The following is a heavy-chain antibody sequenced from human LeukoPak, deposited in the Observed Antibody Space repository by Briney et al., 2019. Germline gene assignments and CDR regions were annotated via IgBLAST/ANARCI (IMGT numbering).Heavy chain of an antibody. CDR2: ISWDGGTA. J-gene: IGHJ4*02. CDR1: GFSFEDYM. Sequence: GGSLRLSCAASGFSFEDYMMHWVRPAPGKGLEWVSLISWDGGTAYYADSVKGRFSISRDNSKNSLYLQMSSLRTEGTALYYCAKGGSSGALDYWGQGSLVTVSS. D-gene: IGHD6-19*01. CDR3: AKGGSSGALDY. V-gene: IGHV3-43*01.